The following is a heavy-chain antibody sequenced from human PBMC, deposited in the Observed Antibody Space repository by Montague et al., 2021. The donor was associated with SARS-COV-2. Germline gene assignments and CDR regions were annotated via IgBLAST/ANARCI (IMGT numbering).Heavy chain of an antibody. J-gene: IGHJ4*02. CDR2: INYGGST. CDR1: GGSFSDYH. CDR3: ARGAPEY. Sequence: SETLSLTSAVYGGSFSDYHWTWIRQSPGGGLEWIGQINYGGSTKYSPSLRSRVTISIDTSKNQFSLKLTSVTAADTAVYYCARGAPEYWGQGTLVTVSS. V-gene: IGHV4-34*01.